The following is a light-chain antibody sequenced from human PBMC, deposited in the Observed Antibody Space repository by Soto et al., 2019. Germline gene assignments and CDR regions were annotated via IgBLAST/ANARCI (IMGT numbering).Light chain of an antibody. J-gene: IGKJ4*01. V-gene: IGKV1-13*02. CDR2: HAS. CDR1: QGISSA. CDR3: QQFNTYPT. Sequence: AIQLTQSPSSLSASVGDRVTITCRASQGISSALAWYQQKPGKAPKLLISHASSLESGVPSRFSGSGSGTDFTLTISSLQPEDLATYHCQQFNTYPTFGGGTKVEIK.